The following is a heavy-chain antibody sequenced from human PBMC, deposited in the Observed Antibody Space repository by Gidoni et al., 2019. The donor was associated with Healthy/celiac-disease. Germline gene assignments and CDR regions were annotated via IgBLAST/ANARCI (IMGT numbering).Heavy chain of an antibody. CDR2: INHRGST. V-gene: IGHV4-34*01. CDR3: ARAVTGDPY. Sequence: QVQLQQWGAGLLTPSETLSLTCAVYGGSFSGYYWSWIRQPPGKGLEWIGEINHRGSTNYNPTLKRRVTVSVETSKNQCSLEMSSVTAADTAVYYCARAVTGDPYWGQGNLVTVSS. CDR1: GGSFSGYY. D-gene: IGHD7-27*01. J-gene: IGHJ4*02.